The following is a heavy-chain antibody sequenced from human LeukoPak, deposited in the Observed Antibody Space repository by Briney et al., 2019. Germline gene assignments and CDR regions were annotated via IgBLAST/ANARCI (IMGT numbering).Heavy chain of an antibody. J-gene: IGHJ4*02. CDR3: ARGGLTGTTIPYFDY. CDR1: EFTFSSYW. D-gene: IGHD1-7*01. Sequence: GGSLRLSCTASEFTFSSYWMHWVRQPPGKGLVWVSRINGDGSSTSYADAVKGRFTISRDNAKNTLYLRMNSLRAEDTAVYYCARGGLTGTTIPYFDYWGQGTLVTVSS. V-gene: IGHV3-74*01. CDR2: INGDGSST.